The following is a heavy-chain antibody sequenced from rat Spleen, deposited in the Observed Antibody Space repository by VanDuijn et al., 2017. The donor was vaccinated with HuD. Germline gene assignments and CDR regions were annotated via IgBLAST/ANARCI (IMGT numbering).Heavy chain of an antibody. CDR2: ISYDGSIT. D-gene: IGHD1-8*01. J-gene: IGHJ2*01. CDR1: GFTFSNYG. CDR3: ARHTYSSYEGFDY. Sequence: EVQLVESGGGLVQPGRSLKLSCAASGFTFSNYGMAWVCQAPTKGLEWVATISYDGSITYYRDSVKGQFTISRDNAKSTLYLQMDSLRSEDTATYYCARHTYSSYEGFDYWGQGVMVTVSS. V-gene: IGHV5-29*01.